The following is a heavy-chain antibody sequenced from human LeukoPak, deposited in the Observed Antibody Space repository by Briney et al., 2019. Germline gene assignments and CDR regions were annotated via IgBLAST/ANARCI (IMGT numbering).Heavy chain of an antibody. Sequence: SETLSLTCTVSGACISSSSYYWGWIRLPPGKGLEWIGSIYYSGSTYYNPSLKSRVTISVDTSKNQFSLKLSSVTAADTAVYYCARHQIVYYGMDVWGQGTTVTVSS. V-gene: IGHV4-39*01. J-gene: IGHJ6*02. CDR3: ARHQIVYYGMDV. D-gene: IGHD2-21*01. CDR2: IYYSGST. CDR1: GACISSSSYY.